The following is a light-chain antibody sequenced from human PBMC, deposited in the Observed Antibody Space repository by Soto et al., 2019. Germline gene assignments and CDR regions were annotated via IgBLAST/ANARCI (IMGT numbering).Light chain of an antibody. V-gene: IGKV2-28*01. CDR3: MQALETPT. CDR1: ESLLHSNGYNY. J-gene: IGKJ5*01. Sequence: DIVMTPSPLSLPVTPGEPASISCTSSESLLHSNGYNYVDWYLQKAGQSPQLLIYLSSNRASGVPDRFSGSGSGTDFTLKISRVEAGDVGVYYCMQALETPTFGQGPRLEIK. CDR2: LSS.